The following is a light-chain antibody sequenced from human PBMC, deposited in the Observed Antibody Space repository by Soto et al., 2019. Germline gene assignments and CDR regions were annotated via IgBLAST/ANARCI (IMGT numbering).Light chain of an antibody. J-gene: IGLJ1*01. Sequence: QSVLTQPPSVSGAPGQRVSISCSGGISNIGGHGVNWYQHLPGTAPNLVVYKDDQRPSGVPGRFSGSKYGTSASLAISGLQSEDEAEYYCATWAVRLNGYVFGSGTKLTVL. CDR1: ISNIGGHG. CDR2: KDD. CDR3: ATWAVRLNGYV. V-gene: IGLV1-44*01.